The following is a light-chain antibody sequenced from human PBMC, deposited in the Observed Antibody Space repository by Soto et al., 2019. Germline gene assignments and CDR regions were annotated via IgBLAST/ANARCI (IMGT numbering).Light chain of an antibody. CDR3: QQYGSSPYT. CDR2: GAS. Sequence: ETVMTQSPGTLSVSLGERATLSCRASQSVSIHLAWYQQKPGQAPGPLMYGASSRATGIPDRFSGTGSGTDFTLTISRLEPEDFAVYYCQQYGSSPYTFGLGTKVDIK. V-gene: IGKV3-20*01. J-gene: IGKJ2*01. CDR1: QSVSIH.